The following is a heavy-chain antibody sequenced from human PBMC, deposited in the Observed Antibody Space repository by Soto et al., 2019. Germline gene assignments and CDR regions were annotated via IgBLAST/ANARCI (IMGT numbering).Heavy chain of an antibody. CDR2: IYNSETF. CDR1: GGSVSRGSSY. J-gene: IGHJ4*02. V-gene: IGHV4-61*01. D-gene: IGHD6-19*01. Sequence: LSRNPSLTCSVPGGSVSRGSSYWSWIRQPPGKGLEWIGFIYNSETFNYNPSLKSRVTLSVETPKHQFSLKLTSATAADTAVYYCSRVPLRYSSSHNFDSWGQGARVT. CDR3: SRVPLRYSSSHNFDS.